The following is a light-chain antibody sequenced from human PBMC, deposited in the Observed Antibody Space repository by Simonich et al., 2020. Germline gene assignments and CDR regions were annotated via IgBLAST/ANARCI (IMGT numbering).Light chain of an antibody. J-gene: IGLJ3*02. V-gene: IGLV2-14*03. CDR1: SSDVGGYNY. Sequence: QSALTQPASVSGSPGQSITISCTGTSSDVGGYNYVSWYQQHPGKAPKLMSYDFSNRPSGVSNRFSGSKSGNTASLTISGLQAEDEADYYCSSYTSSSTNWVFGGGTKLTVL. CDR2: DFS. CDR3: SSYTSSSTNWV.